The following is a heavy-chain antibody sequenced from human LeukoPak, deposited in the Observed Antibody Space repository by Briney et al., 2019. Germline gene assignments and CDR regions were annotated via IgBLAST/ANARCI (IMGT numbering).Heavy chain of an antibody. CDR3: ARIRDFGASYHYFYMDV. CDR1: GFTFSNCS. J-gene: IGHJ6*03. Sequence: GESLRLSCAASGFTFSNCSMNWVRQAPGKRLELVSAISSDSSYIYYADSVRGRFTISRANAKNSLYLQMSSLRAEDTAVYYCARIRDFGASYHYFYMDVWGKGTTVTLSS. CDR2: ISSDSSYI. V-gene: IGHV3-21*01. D-gene: IGHD4-17*01.